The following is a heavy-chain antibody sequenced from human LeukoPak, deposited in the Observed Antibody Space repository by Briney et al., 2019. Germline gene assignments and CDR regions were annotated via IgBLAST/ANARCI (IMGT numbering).Heavy chain of an antibody. J-gene: IGHJ4*02. D-gene: IGHD6-13*01. CDR3: ARFGSSSWYPSYFDY. CDR2: IYYSGST. CDR1: GGSISSSSYY. V-gene: IGHV4-39*01. Sequence: SETLSLTCTVSGGSISSSSYYWGWIRQPPGKGLEWIGSIYYSGSTYYNPSLKSRVIISVDTSKNQFSLKLSSVTAADTAVYYCARFGSSSWYPSYFDYWGQGTLVTVSS.